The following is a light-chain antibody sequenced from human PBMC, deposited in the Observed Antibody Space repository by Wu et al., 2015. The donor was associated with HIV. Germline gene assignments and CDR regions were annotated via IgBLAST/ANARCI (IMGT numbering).Light chain of an antibody. CDR1: QSVSYN. Sequence: DMVMTQSPVTLSVSAGDRATLSCRASQSVSYNVAWYQQRLGQAPRLLIYGASTRATGIPARFGGSASGTEFTLTISDMQSEDFAIYYCQQYNNWPFTFGPGTQVDIK. V-gene: IGKV3-15*01. CDR2: GAS. J-gene: IGKJ3*01. CDR3: QQYNNWPFT.